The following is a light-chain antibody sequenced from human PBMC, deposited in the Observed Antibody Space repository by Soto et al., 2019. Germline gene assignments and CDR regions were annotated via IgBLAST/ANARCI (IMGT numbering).Light chain of an antibody. CDR3: QQYGSSSLT. V-gene: IGKV3-20*01. J-gene: IGKJ4*01. CDR2: GAS. Sequence: EIVLTQSPGTLSLSPGERATLSCRASQSVSSSYLAWYQQKPGQAPRLLTYGASSRATVIPDRFSGSGSGTDFTLTISRLEPEDFAVYYCQQYGSSSLTFGGGTKVEIK. CDR1: QSVSSSY.